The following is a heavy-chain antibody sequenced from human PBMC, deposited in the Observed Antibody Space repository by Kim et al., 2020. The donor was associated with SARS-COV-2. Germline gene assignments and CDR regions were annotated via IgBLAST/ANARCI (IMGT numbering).Heavy chain of an antibody. CDR3: AREFFVGVGYTAINPPSYFDN. J-gene: IGHJ4*03. CDR2: IIPIFGTA. Sequence: GTFSSYAISWVRQAPGHGLEWMGGIIPIFGTANYAQKFQGRVTITADESTSTAYMELSSLRSEDTAVYYCAREFFVGVGYTAINPPSYFDNW. V-gene: IGHV1-69*01. D-gene: IGHD5-18*01. CDR1: GTFSSYA.